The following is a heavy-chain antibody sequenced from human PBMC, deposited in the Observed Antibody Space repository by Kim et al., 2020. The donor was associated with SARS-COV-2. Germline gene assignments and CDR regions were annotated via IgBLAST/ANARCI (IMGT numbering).Heavy chain of an antibody. D-gene: IGHD6-13*01. Sequence: GGSLRLSCAASGFTVINSYMSWVLQAPGKGLEWVSVIYSGGSTYYTDSVKGRFTISRDNSKNTLYLQMNSLRAEDTAVYYCTRDRYSSNWYGPFDYWGQG. CDR1: GFTVINSY. CDR3: TRDRYSSNWYGPFDY. CDR2: IYSGGST. V-gene: IGHV3-66*01. J-gene: IGHJ4*02.